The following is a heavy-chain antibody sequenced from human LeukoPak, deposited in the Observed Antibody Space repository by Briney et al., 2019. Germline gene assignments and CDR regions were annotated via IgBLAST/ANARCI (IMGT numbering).Heavy chain of an antibody. CDR2: ISYDGSNK. J-gene: IGHJ4*02. V-gene: IGHV3-30*19. CDR1: GFTFSSYG. CDR3: ASPGYSSGWYYFDY. D-gene: IGHD6-19*01. Sequence: PGGSLRLSCSASGFTFSSYGMHWVRQAPGKGLEWVAVISYDGSNKYYADSVKGRFTISRDNSKNTLYLQMNSLRAEDTAVYYCASPGYSSGWYYFDYWGQGTLVTVSS.